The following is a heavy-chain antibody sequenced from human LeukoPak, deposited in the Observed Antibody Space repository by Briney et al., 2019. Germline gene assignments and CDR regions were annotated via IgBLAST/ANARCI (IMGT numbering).Heavy chain of an antibody. CDR1: GFTFSNYV. Sequence: GGSLRLSCEASGFTFSNYVMSWVRQAPGKGLEWVSGVSGSGGSTYYPDSVKGRFTISRDNSKNTLYLQMNSLRAEDTAVYYCAKDLGGSYYEFDYWGQGTLVTVSS. D-gene: IGHD1-26*01. J-gene: IGHJ4*02. CDR3: AKDLGGSYYEFDY. CDR2: VSGSGGST. V-gene: IGHV3-23*01.